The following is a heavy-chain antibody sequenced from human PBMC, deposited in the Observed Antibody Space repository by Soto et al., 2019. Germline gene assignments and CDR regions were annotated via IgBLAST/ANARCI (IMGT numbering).Heavy chain of an antibody. V-gene: IGHV3-30-3*01. CDR3: ARSIAVAALDY. D-gene: IGHD6-19*01. J-gene: IGHJ4*02. CDR1: GFTFSSYS. Sequence: LRLSCVVSGFTFSSYSMHWVRQAPGKGLEWVAVISYDGTKKFYAASVKGRFSISRDISNNTLYLQMSSLRPEDTAVYYCARSIAVAALDYWGQGTLVTVS. CDR2: ISYDGTKK.